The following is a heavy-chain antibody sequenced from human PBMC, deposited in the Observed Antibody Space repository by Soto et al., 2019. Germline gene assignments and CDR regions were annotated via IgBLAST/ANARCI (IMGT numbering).Heavy chain of an antibody. D-gene: IGHD7-27*01. CDR3: AGDLCWGFDS. Sequence: EVQLVESGGGSVQPGGSLRLSCAASGFTFSTFSMNWVRQAPGRGLEWMSYISGGGRPISYADSVKGRFTISRDNAKKAYYLQMDSLPDEDTALYYCAGDLCWGFDSWGQGTLVTVSS. CDR2: ISGGGRPI. V-gene: IGHV3-48*02. CDR1: GFTFSTFS. J-gene: IGHJ4*02.